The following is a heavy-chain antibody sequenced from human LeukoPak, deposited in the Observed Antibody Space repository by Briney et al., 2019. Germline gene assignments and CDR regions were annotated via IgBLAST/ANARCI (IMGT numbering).Heavy chain of an antibody. CDR1: GGSISSYY. V-gene: IGHV4-59*01. D-gene: IGHD2-2*01. CDR2: IYYSGST. J-gene: IGHJ6*02. Sequence: SETLSLTCTVSGGSISSYYWSWIRQPPGKGLEWIGYIYYSGSTNYSPSLKSRVTISVDTSKNQFSLKLSSVTAADTAVYYCARTPGCSSTSCYSYYYYGMDVWGQGTTVTVSS. CDR3: ARTPGCSSTSCYSYYYYGMDV.